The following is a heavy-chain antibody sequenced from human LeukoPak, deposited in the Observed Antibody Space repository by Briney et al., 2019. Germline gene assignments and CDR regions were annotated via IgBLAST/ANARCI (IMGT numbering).Heavy chain of an antibody. CDR2: IYPADSDT. CDR1: GYRFTNQW. V-gene: IGHV5-51*01. Sequence: GESLKISCKGSGYRFTNQWIGWVRQMPGKGLEWMGIIYPADSDTRYRPSFQGQVTISVDKSISTAYLQWSSLKASDTAMYYCARHGVRGGMYNRFDPWGQGTLVTVSS. CDR3: ARHGVRGGMYNRFDP. D-gene: IGHD3-10*01. J-gene: IGHJ5*02.